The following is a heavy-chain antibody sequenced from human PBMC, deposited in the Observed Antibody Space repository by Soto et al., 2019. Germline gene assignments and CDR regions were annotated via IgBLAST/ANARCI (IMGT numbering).Heavy chain of an antibody. Sequence: GGSLRLSCAASGFTFRRVLMSWVRQAPGKGLEWVSAISGSGGSTYYADSVKGRFTISRDNSKNTLYLQMNSLRAEDTAVYYCAKAGPYSISTSCPFDYWGQGTLVTVSS. CDR1: GFTFRRVL. CDR3: AKAGPYSISTSCPFDY. J-gene: IGHJ4*02. V-gene: IGHV3-23*01. CDR2: ISGSGGST. D-gene: IGHD2-2*01.